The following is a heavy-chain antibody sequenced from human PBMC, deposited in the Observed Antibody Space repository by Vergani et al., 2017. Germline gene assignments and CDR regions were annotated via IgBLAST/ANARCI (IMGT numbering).Heavy chain of an antibody. V-gene: IGHV3-7*03. CDR3: AKDRTYGDYPNWFDP. J-gene: IGHJ5*02. CDR1: GFTFSSYW. D-gene: IGHD4-17*01. Sequence: EVQLVESGGGLVQPGGSLRLSCAASGFTFSSYWMSWVRQAPGKGLEWVANIKQDGSEKYYVDSVKGRFTISRDNAKNSLYLQMNSLRAEDTAVYYCAKDRTYGDYPNWFDPWGQGTLVTVSS. CDR2: IKQDGSEK.